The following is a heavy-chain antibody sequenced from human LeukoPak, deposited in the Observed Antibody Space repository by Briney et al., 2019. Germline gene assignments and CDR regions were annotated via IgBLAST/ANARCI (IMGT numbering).Heavy chain of an antibody. D-gene: IGHD5-24*01. CDR3: AKSSSLRWLQFGY. J-gene: IGHJ4*02. CDR2: ISGSGGST. V-gene: IGHV3-23*01. Sequence: PGGSLRLSCAASGFTFSSYAMSWVRPAPGKGLEWVSAISGSGGSTYYADSVKGRFTISRDNSKNTLYLQMNNLRAEDTAVYYCAKSSSLRWLQFGYWGQGTLVSVSS. CDR1: GFTFSSYA.